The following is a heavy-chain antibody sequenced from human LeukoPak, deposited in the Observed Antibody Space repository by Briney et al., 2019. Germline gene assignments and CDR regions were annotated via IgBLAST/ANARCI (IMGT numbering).Heavy chain of an antibody. CDR3: ARDSTYYYGSGSYSDFDY. J-gene: IGHJ4*02. CDR1: GFTFSSYW. Sequence: GSLRLSCAASGFTFSSYWMHWVRQAPGKGLVWVSRINSDGSSTSYAESVKGRFTISRDNAKNTLYLQMNSLRAEDTAVYYCARDSTYYYGSGSYSDFDYWGQGTLVTVSS. V-gene: IGHV3-74*01. D-gene: IGHD3-10*01. CDR2: INSDGSST.